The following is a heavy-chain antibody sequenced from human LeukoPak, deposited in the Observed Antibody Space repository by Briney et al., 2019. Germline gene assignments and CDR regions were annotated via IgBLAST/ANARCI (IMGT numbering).Heavy chain of an antibody. CDR2: ISGSGGAT. J-gene: IGHJ4*02. CDR3: AKNFGSGTYYNYFDS. V-gene: IGHV3-23*01. D-gene: IGHD3-10*01. Sequence: PGRSLRLSCAASGFTFSSFAMSWVRRAPGKGLEWVSSISGSGGATYYADSVEGRFTISRDNSENTLYLQINSLRAEDTAVFYCAKNFGSGTYYNYFDSWGQGTLVTVSS. CDR1: GFTFSSFA.